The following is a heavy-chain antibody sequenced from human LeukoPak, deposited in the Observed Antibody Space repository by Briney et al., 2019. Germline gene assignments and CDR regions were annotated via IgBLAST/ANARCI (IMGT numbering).Heavy chain of an antibody. V-gene: IGHV4-39*07. J-gene: IGHJ4*02. CDR3: ARGSGSSWYYFDY. CDR2: IYYSGST. Sequence: SETLSLTCTVSGGSISSSSYYWGWIRQPPGKGLEWIGSIYYSGSTYYNPSLKSRVTISVDTSKNQFSLKLSSVTAADTAVYYCARGSGSSWYYFDYWGQGTLVTDSS. D-gene: IGHD6-13*01. CDR1: GGSISSSSYY.